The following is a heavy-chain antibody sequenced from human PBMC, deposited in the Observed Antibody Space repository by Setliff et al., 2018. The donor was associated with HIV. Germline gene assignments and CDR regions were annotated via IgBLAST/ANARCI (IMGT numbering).Heavy chain of an antibody. V-gene: IGHV3-11*04. CDR1: GFTFSDYY. J-gene: IGHJ4*02. D-gene: IGHD5-12*01. CDR3: HSGYDTEEQSYFDY. Sequence: GGSLRLSCAASGFTFSDYYMSWIRQAPGKGLEWVSYISSSSSTIYYADSVKGRFTISRDNAKNSLYLQMNSLRAEDTGVYYCHSGYDTEEQSYFDYWGQGTLVTVSS. CDR2: ISSSSSTI.